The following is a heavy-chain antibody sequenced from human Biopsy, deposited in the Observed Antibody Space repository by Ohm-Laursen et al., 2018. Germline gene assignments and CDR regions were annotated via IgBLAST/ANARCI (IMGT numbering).Heavy chain of an antibody. J-gene: IGHJ4*02. CDR3: ARAAFGPFDS. V-gene: IGHV4-4*07. CDR2: IYTSGST. D-gene: IGHD3-16*01. Sequence: SETLSLTCTVSGGSISSYYWNWIRQPAGKGLEWIGRIYTSGSTNFNPSLKSRVTMSIDTSKNQFSLRLSSVTAADTAVYCCARAAFGPFDSWGQGALVTVSS. CDR1: GGSISSYY.